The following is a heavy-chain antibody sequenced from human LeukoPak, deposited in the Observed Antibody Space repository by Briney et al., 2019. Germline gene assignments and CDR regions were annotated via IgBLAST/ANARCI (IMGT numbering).Heavy chain of an antibody. CDR1: GFTFSSYG. J-gene: IGHJ4*02. CDR2: IRYDGSNK. D-gene: IGHD3-3*01. CDR3: AKEDDFWSGYSKFDS. V-gene: IGHV3-30*02. Sequence: GGSLRLSCAASGFTFSSYGMHWVRQAPGKGLEWVAFIRYDGSNKYYADSVKGRFTISRDNSKNTLYLEMNSLRAEDTAVYYCAKEDDFWSGYSKFDSWGQGTLVPVSS.